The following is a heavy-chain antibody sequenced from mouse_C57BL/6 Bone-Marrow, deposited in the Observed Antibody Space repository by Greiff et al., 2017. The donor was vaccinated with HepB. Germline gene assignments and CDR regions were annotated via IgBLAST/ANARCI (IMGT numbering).Heavy chain of an antibody. CDR1: GYTFTSYG. CDR2: IYPRSGNT. Sequence: QVQLKQSGAELARPGASVKLSCKASGYTFTSYGISWVKQRTGQGLEWIGEIYPRSGNTYYNEKFKGKATLTADKSSSTAYMELRSLTSEDSAVYFCAISIYYYGSSFSWFAYWGQGTLVTVSA. V-gene: IGHV1-81*01. CDR3: AISIYYYGSSFSWFAY. D-gene: IGHD1-1*01. J-gene: IGHJ3*01.